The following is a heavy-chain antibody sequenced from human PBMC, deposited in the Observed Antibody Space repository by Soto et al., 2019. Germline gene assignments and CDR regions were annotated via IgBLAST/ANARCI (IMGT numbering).Heavy chain of an antibody. D-gene: IGHD3-22*01. CDR3: ARGSGYYYWDDY. CDR1: GYTFTSYA. V-gene: IGHV1-3*05. CDR2: INAGNGNT. Sequence: QVQLVQSGAEEKKPGASVKVSCKASGYTFTSYAMHWVRQAPGQRLEWMGWINAGNGNTKYSQKFQGRVTITSDTTASTAYMELSSLRSEDTAVDYCARGSGYYYWDDYWGQGTLVTVSS. J-gene: IGHJ4*02.